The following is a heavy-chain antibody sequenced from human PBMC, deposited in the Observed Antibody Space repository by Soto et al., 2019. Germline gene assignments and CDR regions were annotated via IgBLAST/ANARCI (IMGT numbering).Heavy chain of an antibody. CDR1: GGSISSGGYY. V-gene: IGHV4-31*03. J-gene: IGHJ4*02. D-gene: IGHD3-22*01. CDR2: IYYSGST. Sequence: SETLSLTCTVSGGSISSGGYYWSWIRQHPGKGLEWIGYIYYSGSTYYNPSLKSRVTISVDTSKNQFSLKLSSVTAADTAVYYCARARPGVSYYDSSGYHPGYFDYWGRGTLVTVSS. CDR3: ARARPGVSYYDSSGYHPGYFDY.